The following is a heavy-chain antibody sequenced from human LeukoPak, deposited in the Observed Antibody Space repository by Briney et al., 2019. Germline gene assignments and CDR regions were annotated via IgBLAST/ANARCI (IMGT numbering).Heavy chain of an antibody. J-gene: IGHJ4*02. Sequence: GGSLRLSCAASGFTFSSYWMHWVRQAPGKGLVWDSRINGDGSSTTYADAVKGRFTISRDNAKNTLYLQMSSLRAEDTAVYYCAKGAYDYIEIAYFDYWGQGSLVTVSS. CDR3: AKGAYDYIEIAYFDY. V-gene: IGHV3-74*01. CDR1: GFTFSSYW. D-gene: IGHD5-12*01. CDR2: INGDGSST.